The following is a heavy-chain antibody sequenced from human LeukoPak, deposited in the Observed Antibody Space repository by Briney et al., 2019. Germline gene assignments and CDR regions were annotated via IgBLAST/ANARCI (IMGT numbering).Heavy chain of an antibody. CDR2: IFYSGST. D-gene: IGHD4-17*01. J-gene: IGHJ4*02. Sequence: SGTLSLTCTVSGGSISSSSYFWGWIRQPPGKGLEWIGSIFYSGSTYYNPSLNSRVTISIDTSKNQFSLRLSSVTAADTAVYYCARQMNTVTADYWGQGSLVTVSS. CDR3: ARQMNTVTADY. V-gene: IGHV4-39*01. CDR1: GGSISSSSYF.